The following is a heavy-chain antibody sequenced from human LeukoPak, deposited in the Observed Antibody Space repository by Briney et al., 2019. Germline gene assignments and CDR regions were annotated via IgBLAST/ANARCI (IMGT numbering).Heavy chain of an antibody. J-gene: IGHJ4*02. CDR2: IFSSGPT. V-gene: IGHV3-53*01. CDR1: GFNVSNNY. Sequence: GVSLRLSCAASGFNVSNNYMNWVRQAPGKGLEWVSVIFSSGPTYYADSVKGRFTISRDTSKNALYLQMNSLRADDTAVYYCANSYLYYPYWGLGTLVTVSS. CDR3: ANSYLYYPY. D-gene: IGHD3-22*01.